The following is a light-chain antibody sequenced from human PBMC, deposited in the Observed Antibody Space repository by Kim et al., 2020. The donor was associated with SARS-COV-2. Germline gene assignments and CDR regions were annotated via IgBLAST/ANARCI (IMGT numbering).Light chain of an antibody. V-gene: IGKV2-28*01. CDR1: QSLLHSNGKNY. CDR3: MQALQTPST. CDR2: GGS. Sequence: DIVMTQSPLSLPVTPGEPASISCRSSQSLLHSNGKNYLDWYVQKPGQAPQLLIYGGSNRASGVPDRFSGSGSGIDFTLKISRVEAEDVGAYYCMQALQTPSTFGQGTKLEI. J-gene: IGKJ2*01.